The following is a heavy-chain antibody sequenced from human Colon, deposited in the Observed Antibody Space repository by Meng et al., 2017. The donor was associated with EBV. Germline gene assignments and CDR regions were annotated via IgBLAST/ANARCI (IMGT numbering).Heavy chain of an antibody. CDR2: IYYNGNS. J-gene: IGHJ5*02. CDR3: ARWQVADTWFDP. CDR1: GTSISSVSYY. Sequence: HLLASGPGLVKASETLSITCVVFGTSISSVSYYWAWIRQPPGKGLEWIGSIYYNGNSFYNSSLKSRVRISVDTSKNHFSLTLNSVTAADTAVYFCARWQVADTWFDPWGQGTLVTVSS. V-gene: IGHV4-39*02.